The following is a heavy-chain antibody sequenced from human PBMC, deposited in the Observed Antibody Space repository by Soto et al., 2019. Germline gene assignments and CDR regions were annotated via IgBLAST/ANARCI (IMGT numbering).Heavy chain of an antibody. CDR2: ITGSGETV. J-gene: IGHJ4*02. CDR3: AREDTSVVNLFDF. D-gene: IGHD5-18*01. V-gene: IGHV3-48*03. Sequence: GGSLRLSCVASGFTFSRYEMNWVRQAPGKGLEWISYITGSGETVFYADSVKGRFTISRDNAKNSLFLQMNGLRVEDTAVYFCAREDTSVVNLFDFWGQGALVTVYS. CDR1: GFTFSRYE.